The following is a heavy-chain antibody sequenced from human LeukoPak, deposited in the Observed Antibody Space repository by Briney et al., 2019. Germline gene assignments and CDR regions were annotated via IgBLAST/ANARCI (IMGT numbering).Heavy chain of an antibody. D-gene: IGHD3-10*01. CDR1: GGSFSGYY. Sequence: PSETLSFTCAVYGGSFSGYYWSWIRQPPGKGLEWIGEISHSGSTNYNPSLKSRVTISVDTSKNQFSLKLSSVTAADTAVYYCARKSLLWFGELWNWFDPWGQGTLVTVSS. CDR2: ISHSGST. J-gene: IGHJ5*02. CDR3: ARKSLLWFGELWNWFDP. V-gene: IGHV4-34*01.